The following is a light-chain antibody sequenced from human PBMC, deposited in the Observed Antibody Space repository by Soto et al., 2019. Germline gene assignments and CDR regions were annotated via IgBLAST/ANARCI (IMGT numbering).Light chain of an antibody. Sequence: DIQMTQYTSSLSASVGDRFTISCRASQSISSYLNWYQQKPGKAPKRLIYAASSLQTGVPSRFSGSGSGTEFTLTISSLQPEDFATYCCLQHDTYPFTFGPGTKVDIK. V-gene: IGKV1-17*01. J-gene: IGKJ3*01. CDR1: QSISSY. CDR3: LQHDTYPFT. CDR2: AAS.